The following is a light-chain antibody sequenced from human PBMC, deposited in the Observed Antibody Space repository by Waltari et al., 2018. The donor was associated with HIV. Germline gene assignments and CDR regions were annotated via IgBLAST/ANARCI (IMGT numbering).Light chain of an antibody. J-gene: IGKJ2*01. CDR2: DSS. Sequence: EIVLTQSPVTLSLSPGARATLACRASQDIDDKLAWFQQRPGQPPRLLIYDSSNRAAGIPGRFSGSGSGTDFSLIISALEAEDVGLYFCQQRSSWPPMFSFGRGTKVEIE. CDR3: QQRSSWPPMFS. V-gene: IGKV3-11*01. CDR1: QDIDDK.